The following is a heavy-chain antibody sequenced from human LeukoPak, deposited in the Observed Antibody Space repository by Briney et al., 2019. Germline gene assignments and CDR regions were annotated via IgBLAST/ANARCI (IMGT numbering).Heavy chain of an antibody. CDR3: ARRIVGATNWFDP. CDR1: GYTFTDYY. J-gene: IGHJ5*02. CDR2: INPNSGGT. V-gene: IGHV1-2*04. D-gene: IGHD1-26*01. Sequence: EASVKVSCKASGYTFTDYYMHWVRQAPGQGLEWMGWINPNSGGTNYAQKFQGWVTMTRDTSTSTVYMELSSLRSEDTAVYYCARRIVGATNWFDPWGQGTLVTVSS.